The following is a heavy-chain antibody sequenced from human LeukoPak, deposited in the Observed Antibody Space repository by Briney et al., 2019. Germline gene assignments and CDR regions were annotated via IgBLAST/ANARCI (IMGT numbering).Heavy chain of an antibody. J-gene: IGHJ4*02. CDR3: ARPMSSGWHPFDY. V-gene: IGHV4-39*01. CDR2: IYYSGST. Sequence: SETLSLTCTVSGGSISSSSYYWGWIRQPPGKGLEWIGSIYYSGSTYYNPSLKSRVTISVDTSKNQFSLKLSSVTAADTAVYYCARPMSSGWHPFDYWGQGTLVTVSS. CDR1: GGSISSSSYY. D-gene: IGHD6-19*01.